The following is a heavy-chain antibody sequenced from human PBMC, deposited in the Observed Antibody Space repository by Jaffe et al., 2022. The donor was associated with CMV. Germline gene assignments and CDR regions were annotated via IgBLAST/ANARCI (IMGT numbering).Heavy chain of an antibody. CDR1: GFTFSDYY. J-gene: IGHJ6*03. V-gene: IGHV3-11*06. CDR3: ARGGGTGTNYWGRYYYYYMDV. D-gene: IGHD1-1*01. CDR2: ISSSSSYT. Sequence: QVQLVESGGGLVKPGGSLRLSCAASGFTFSDYYMSWIRQAPGKGLEWVSYISSSSSYTNYADSVKGRFTISRDNAKNSLYLQMNSLRAEDTAVYYCARGGGTGTNYWGRYYYYYMDVWGKGTTVTVSS.